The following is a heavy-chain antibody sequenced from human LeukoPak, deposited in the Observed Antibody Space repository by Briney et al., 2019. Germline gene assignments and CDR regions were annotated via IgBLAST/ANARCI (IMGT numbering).Heavy chain of an antibody. V-gene: IGHV4-59*08. CDR3: ARLRGDYAAI. CDR1: GGSLSSYY. Sequence: SETLSLTCTVSGGSLSSYYWSWIRQPPGKGPEWIGYIYYSGSTNYNPSLKSRVTISVDTSKNQFSLKLSSVTAADTAVYYCARLRGDYAAIWGQGTLVTVSS. J-gene: IGHJ4*02. CDR2: IYYSGST. D-gene: IGHD4-17*01.